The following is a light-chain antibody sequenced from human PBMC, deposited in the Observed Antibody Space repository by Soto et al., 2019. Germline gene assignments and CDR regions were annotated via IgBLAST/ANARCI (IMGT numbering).Light chain of an antibody. Sequence: DVQMTQSPSSLSASVGDRVTITCRASQGISSFLAWYQQIPGKVPKLLIYSAFTLQSGVPSRFSGSGSGTDFTLTISSLQPEDVAIYYCQKYNSGPLTFGGGTK. CDR1: QGISSF. V-gene: IGKV1-27*01. CDR2: SAF. J-gene: IGKJ4*01. CDR3: QKYNSGPLT.